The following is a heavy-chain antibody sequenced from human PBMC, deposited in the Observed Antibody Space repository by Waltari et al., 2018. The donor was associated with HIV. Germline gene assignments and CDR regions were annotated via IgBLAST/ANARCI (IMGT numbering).Heavy chain of an antibody. CDR2: IYIDGSA. J-gene: IGHJ3*02. Sequence: EVQLVESGGGLIQPGGSLRLSCAASGFIVSTSYLTWVRQVPGKGLGWVSFIYIDGSAFYADSLKGRFTISRDNSKNTLYLQMNSLRVEDTAVYYCARDRGGSDWFSDAFDIWGQGTMVTVSS. D-gene: IGHD6-19*01. CDR1: GFIVSTSY. CDR3: ARDRGGSDWFSDAFDI. V-gene: IGHV3-53*01.